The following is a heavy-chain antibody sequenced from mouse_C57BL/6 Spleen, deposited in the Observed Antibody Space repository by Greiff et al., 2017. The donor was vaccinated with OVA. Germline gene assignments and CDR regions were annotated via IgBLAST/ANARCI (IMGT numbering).Heavy chain of an antibody. J-gene: IGHJ4*01. CDR1: GYSITSGYY. V-gene: IGHV3-6*01. D-gene: IGHD1-1*01. Sequence: EVKLQESGPGLVKPSQSLSLTCSVTGYSITSGYYWNWIRQFPGNKLEWMGYISYDGSNNYNPSLKNRISITRDTSKNQFFLKLNSVTTEDTATYYCAREEITTVVAQAMDYWGQGTSVTVSS. CDR3: AREEITTVVAQAMDY. CDR2: ISYDGSN.